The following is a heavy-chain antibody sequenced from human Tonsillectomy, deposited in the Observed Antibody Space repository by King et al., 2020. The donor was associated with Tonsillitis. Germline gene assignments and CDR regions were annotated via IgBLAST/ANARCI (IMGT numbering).Heavy chain of an antibody. CDR2: VNTNGSSI. CDR3: VRGGSSSCYG. Sequence: VQLVESGGGLVQPGGSLRLAFAASGFNFSSYWMHWVRQAPGKGLVWVSRVNTNGSSITYADSVGGRFTISRDNGKNTLYLQMNSLRAEDTAVYYCVRGGSSSCYGWGQGTVVAVSS. CDR1: GFNFSSYW. D-gene: IGHD2-2*01. J-gene: IGHJ4*02. V-gene: IGHV3-74*01.